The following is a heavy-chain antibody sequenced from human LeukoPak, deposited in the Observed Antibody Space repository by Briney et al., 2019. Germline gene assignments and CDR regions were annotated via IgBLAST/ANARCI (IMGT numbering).Heavy chain of an antibody. D-gene: IGHD3-10*01. CDR3: SRHILLWFGELTYDAFDI. Sequence: GGSLKLSCAASGFTFSGSAMHWVRQASGKGLEWVGRIRSKANSYATAYAASVKGRFTISRDDSKNTAYLQMNSLKTEDTAVYYCSRHILLWFGELTYDAFDIWGQGTMVTVSS. CDR2: IRSKANSYAT. V-gene: IGHV3-73*01. J-gene: IGHJ3*02. CDR1: GFTFSGSA.